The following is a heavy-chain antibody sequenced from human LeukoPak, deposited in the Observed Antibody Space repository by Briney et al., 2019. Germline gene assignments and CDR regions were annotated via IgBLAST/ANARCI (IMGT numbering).Heavy chain of an antibody. D-gene: IGHD6-13*01. CDR1: GYSISSGYY. V-gene: IGHV4-38-2*02. CDR3: ARVGGSSWGDY. J-gene: IGHJ4*02. Sequence: SETLSLTCTVSGYSISSGYYWGWIRQPPGKGLEWIGSIYHSGSTYYNPSLKSRVTISVDTSKNQFSLKLSSVTAADTAVYYCARVGGSSWGDYWGQGALVTVSS. CDR2: IYHSGST.